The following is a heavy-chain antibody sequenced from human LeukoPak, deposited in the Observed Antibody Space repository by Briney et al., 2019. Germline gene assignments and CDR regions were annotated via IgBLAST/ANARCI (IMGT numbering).Heavy chain of an antibody. CDR1: GFTFSSYA. V-gene: IGHV3-23*01. Sequence: GGSLRLSCVASGFTFSSYAMSWVRQAPGKGLEWVSAISGSGGSTYYADSVKGRFTISRDNSKNTLYLQMNSLRAEDTAVYYCAKMEGQRLYDYCMDVWGRGTTVTVSS. D-gene: IGHD3-3*01. CDR3: AKMEGQRLYDYCMDV. CDR2: ISGSGGST. J-gene: IGHJ6*03.